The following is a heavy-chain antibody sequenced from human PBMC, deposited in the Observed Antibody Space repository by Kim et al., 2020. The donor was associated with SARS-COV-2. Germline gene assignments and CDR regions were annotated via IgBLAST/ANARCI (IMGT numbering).Heavy chain of an antibody. V-gene: IGHV3-66*01. J-gene: IGHJ4*02. CDR3: ARDLSDS. CDR1: GFTIRDHY. CDR2: ICSGGSA. Sequence: GGSLRLSCAVSGFTIRDHYLPWVRQAPGKGLEWVSVICSGGSAFYANSVKGRFAISSDNYKNTLYLQLNSMRAEDTTVYYYARDLSDSWGQGTLVTVAS.